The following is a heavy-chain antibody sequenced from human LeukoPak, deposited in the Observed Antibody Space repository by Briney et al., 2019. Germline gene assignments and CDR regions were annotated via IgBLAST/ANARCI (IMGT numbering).Heavy chain of an antibody. CDR3: AKDPLGPRGYCSSTRCYTGWFDP. CDR1: GFTFSSYG. V-gene: IGHV3-30*18. D-gene: IGHD2-2*02. J-gene: IGHJ5*02. Sequence: PGGSLRLSCAASGFTFSSYGMHWVRQAPGNGLEWVAVISYDGSNKYYADSVKGRFTISRDNSKNTLYLQMNSLRAEDTAVYYCAKDPLGPRGYCSSTRCYTGWFDPWGQGTLVTVSS. CDR2: ISYDGSNK.